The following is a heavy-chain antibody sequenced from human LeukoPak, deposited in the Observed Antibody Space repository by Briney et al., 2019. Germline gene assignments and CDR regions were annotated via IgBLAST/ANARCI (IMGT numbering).Heavy chain of an antibody. CDR1: GGSISRYY. V-gene: IGHV4-4*07. D-gene: IGHD2-21*02. J-gene: IGHJ4*02. Sequence: SETLSLTCTVSGGSISRYYWSWIRQPAGKGLEWIGRIYTSGSTNYNPSLKSRVTMSVDTSKNQFSLKLSSVTAADTAVYYCARGPIAYCGGDCYSGVGSFDYWGQGTLVTVSS. CDR2: IYTSGST. CDR3: ARGPIAYCGGDCYSGVGSFDY.